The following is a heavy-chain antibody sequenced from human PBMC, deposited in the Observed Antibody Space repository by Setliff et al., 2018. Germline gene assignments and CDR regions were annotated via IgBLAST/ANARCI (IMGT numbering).Heavy chain of an antibody. CDR2: ISAQDGNT. Sequence: ASVKVSCKASGYSFLSYGITWVRQAPGQGLEWMGWISAQDGNTTYAQKLQDRVTMTTDTSTSTAYMELRSLRSDDTAVYYCARRNFYYDSSGFALYYYYMDVWGKGTTVTVSS. CDR3: ARRNFYYDSSGFALYYYYMDV. CDR1: GYSFLSYG. D-gene: IGHD3-22*01. V-gene: IGHV1-18*01. J-gene: IGHJ6*03.